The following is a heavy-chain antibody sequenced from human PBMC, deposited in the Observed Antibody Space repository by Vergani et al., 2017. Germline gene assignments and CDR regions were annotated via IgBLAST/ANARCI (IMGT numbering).Heavy chain of an antibody. D-gene: IGHD2-15*01. CDR2: ISWDGGST. J-gene: IGHJ4*02. CDR3: ARLSDDTTPYLQGGYDC. V-gene: IGHV3-43*01. CDR1: GFTFDDYT. Sequence: EVQLVESGGVVVQPGGSLRLSCAASGFTFDDYTMHWVRQAPGKGLEWVSLISWDGGSTYYADSVKGRFTISRDNSKNSLYLQMNSLRTEDTALYYCARLSDDTTPYLQGGYDCWGQGTMVSVSS.